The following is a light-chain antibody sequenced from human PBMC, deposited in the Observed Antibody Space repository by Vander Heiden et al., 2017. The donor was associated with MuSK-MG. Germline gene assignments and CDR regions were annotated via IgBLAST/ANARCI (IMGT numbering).Light chain of an antibody. Sequence: DIVMTQSPLSLPVTPGEPASISCRSSQSLLHGNGYTYLDWYLQKPGQSPQLLIYLGSNRASGVPDRFSGSGSGTDFTLKISRVEAEDVRVYYCRQALQTPRTFGQGTKVEIK. CDR3: RQALQTPRT. J-gene: IGKJ1*01. CDR2: LGS. CDR1: QSLLHGNGYTY. V-gene: IGKV2-28*01.